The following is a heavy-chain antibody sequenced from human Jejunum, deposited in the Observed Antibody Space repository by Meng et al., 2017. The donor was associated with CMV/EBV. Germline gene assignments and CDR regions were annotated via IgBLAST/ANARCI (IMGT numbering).Heavy chain of an antibody. V-gene: IGHV7-4-1*02. J-gene: IGHJ2*01. CDR2: INTRTGNP. CDR1: GYTFINYA. CDR3: ARGGPYPDSSGFHWYFDI. D-gene: IGHD3-22*01. Sequence: QVQLVQSGSELKKPGXSVKVSCKASGYTFINYAINWVRQAPGQGLEWMGWINTRTGNPTYGQGFTGRFVLSSDTSVSTANLQISSLKAEDTAVYYCARGGPYPDSSGFHWYFDIWGRGTLVTVSS.